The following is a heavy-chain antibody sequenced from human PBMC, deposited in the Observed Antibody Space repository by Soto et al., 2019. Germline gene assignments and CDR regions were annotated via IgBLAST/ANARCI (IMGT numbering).Heavy chain of an antibody. CDR3: ARINGIAVAGTDYYYGMDV. J-gene: IGHJ6*02. Sequence: PGESLKISCXGSGYSFTSYWIGWVRQMPGKGLEWMGIIYPGDSDTRYSPSFQGQVTISADKSISTAYLQWSSLKASDTAMYYCARINGIAVAGTDYYYGMDVWGQGTTVTVSS. V-gene: IGHV5-51*01. CDR1: GYSFTSYW. CDR2: IYPGDSDT. D-gene: IGHD6-19*01.